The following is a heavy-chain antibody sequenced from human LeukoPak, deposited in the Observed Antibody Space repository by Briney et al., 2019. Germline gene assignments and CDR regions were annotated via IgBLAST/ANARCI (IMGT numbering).Heavy chain of an antibody. CDR1: GLTFSSYA. V-gene: IGHV3-23*01. Sequence: TGGSLRLSCAASGLTFSSYAMTWVRQAPGKGLEWVSTLSGSGSNTYYADSVKGRFSISRDNSQSTLYLQMNSLRAEDTAVYYCAKFRAAAGPRDFDYWGQGTLVTVSS. D-gene: IGHD6-13*01. CDR3: AKFRAAAGPRDFDY. CDR2: LSGSGSNT. J-gene: IGHJ4*02.